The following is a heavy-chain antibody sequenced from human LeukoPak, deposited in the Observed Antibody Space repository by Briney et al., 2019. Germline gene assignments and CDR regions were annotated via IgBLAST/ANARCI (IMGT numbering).Heavy chain of an antibody. J-gene: IGHJ6*02. Sequence: GGSLRLSCAVSGFTFSSNYMTWVRQAPGKGLEWVSVIYSAGNTFYADSVKGRFTISRHNFKNTLYLEMTSLRPEDTAVYYCAKDPMNGREYCTNGVCYPLTHYYYYGMDVWGQGTTVTVSS. V-gene: IGHV3-53*04. CDR2: IYSAGNT. CDR3: AKDPMNGREYCTNGVCYPLTHYYYYGMDV. CDR1: GFTFSSNY. D-gene: IGHD2-8*01.